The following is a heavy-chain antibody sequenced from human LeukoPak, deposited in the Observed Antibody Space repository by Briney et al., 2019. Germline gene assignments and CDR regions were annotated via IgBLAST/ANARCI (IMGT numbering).Heavy chain of an antibody. CDR2: INHSGST. CDR3: ARIVVVAATPPYSYGMDV. V-gene: IGHV4-34*01. D-gene: IGHD2-15*01. Sequence: SETLSLTCTVSGGSISSYYWSWIRQPPGKGLEWIGEINHSGSTNYNPSLKSRVTISVDTSKNQFSLKLSSVTAADAAVYYCARIVVVAATPPYSYGMDVWGQGTTVTVSS. CDR1: GGSISSYY. J-gene: IGHJ6*02.